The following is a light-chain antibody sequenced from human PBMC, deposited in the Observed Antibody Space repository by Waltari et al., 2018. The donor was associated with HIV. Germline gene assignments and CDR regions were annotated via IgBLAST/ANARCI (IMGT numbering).Light chain of an antibody. Sequence: QSALTQPASVSASPGQSITISCIGTNRDIGAYHYVSWYQVCPGEAPKLIIYEATDRPSGISDRFSGSRSGNTASLTISGLQAEDDCHYYCSAFTNYDTWVFGGGTKVTAL. CDR1: NRDIGAYHY. CDR3: SAFTNYDTWV. CDR2: EAT. V-gene: IGLV2-14*01. J-gene: IGLJ3*02.